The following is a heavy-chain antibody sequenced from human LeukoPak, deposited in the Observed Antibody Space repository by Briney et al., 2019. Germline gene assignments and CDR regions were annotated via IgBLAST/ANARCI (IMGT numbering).Heavy chain of an antibody. V-gene: IGHV3-15*01. CDR1: GFTFSNAW. J-gene: IGHJ4*02. Sequence: GGSLRLSCAASGFTFSNAWMSWVRQAPGKGLEWVGRIKSKTDGGTTDYAAPVKGRFTISRNDSKNTLYLQMNSLKTEDTAVYYCTTVGPPYSSSWYENYLGQGTLVTVSS. CDR3: TTVGPPYSSSWYENY. D-gene: IGHD6-13*01. CDR2: IKSKTDGGTT.